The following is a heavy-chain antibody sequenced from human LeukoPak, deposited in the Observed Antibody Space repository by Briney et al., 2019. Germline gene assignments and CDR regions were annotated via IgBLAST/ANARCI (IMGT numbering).Heavy chain of an antibody. Sequence: SQTLSLTCTVSGGSISSYYWSWIRQPPGKGLEWIGYIYYSGSTNYNPSLKSRVTISVDTSKNQFSLRLSSVTAADTAVYYCALGADGYCSSTSCYANFDYWGQGTPVTVSS. CDR2: IYYSGST. CDR3: ALGADGYCSSTSCYANFDY. J-gene: IGHJ4*02. D-gene: IGHD2-2*03. V-gene: IGHV4-59*08. CDR1: GGSISSYY.